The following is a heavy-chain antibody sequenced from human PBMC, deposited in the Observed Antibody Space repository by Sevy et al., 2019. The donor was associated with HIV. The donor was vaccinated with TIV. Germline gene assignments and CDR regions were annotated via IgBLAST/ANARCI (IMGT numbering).Heavy chain of an antibody. V-gene: IGHV3-30*04. D-gene: IGHD2-21*01. J-gene: IGHJ6*02. CDR1: GFTFSIYA. CDR2: ISYDGGNI. Sequence: GGSLRLSCAASGFTFSIYAIHWVRQAPGKGLEWVTVISYDGGNIYYADSVKGRFTVSRDNSKDTVYLQMNSLRPEDTAVYYCARELPSAVIIPFYCCGMDVWGQGTTVTVSS. CDR3: ARELPSAVIIPFYCCGMDV.